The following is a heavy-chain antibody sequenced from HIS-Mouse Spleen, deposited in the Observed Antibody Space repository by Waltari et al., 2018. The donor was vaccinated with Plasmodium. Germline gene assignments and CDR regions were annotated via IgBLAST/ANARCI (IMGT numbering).Heavy chain of an antibody. V-gene: IGHV4-31*03. CDR3: ARSIAATVTFYFDY. CDR1: GGSISSGGSY. Sequence: QVQLQESGPGLVKPSQTLSLTCPVSGGSISSGGSYWSWIRQHPGKGLEWIGYIYYSGSTYYNPSLKSRVTISVDTSKNQFSLKLSSVTAADTAVYYCARSIAATVTFYFDYWGQGTLVTVSS. D-gene: IGHD6-13*01. J-gene: IGHJ4*02. CDR2: IYYSGST.